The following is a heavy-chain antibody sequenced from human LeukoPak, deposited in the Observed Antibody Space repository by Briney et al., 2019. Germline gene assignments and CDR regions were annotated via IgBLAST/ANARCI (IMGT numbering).Heavy chain of an antibody. CDR1: GGSFSGYY. Sequence: PSKTLSLTCAVYGGSFSGYYWSWIRQPPGKGLEWIGEINHSGSTNYNPSLKSRVTISVDTSKNQFSLKLSSVTAADTAVYYCARGMKQWLVHYYYYYYMGVWGKGTTVTVSS. J-gene: IGHJ6*03. V-gene: IGHV4-34*01. CDR3: ARGMKQWLVHYYYYYYMGV. CDR2: INHSGST. D-gene: IGHD6-19*01.